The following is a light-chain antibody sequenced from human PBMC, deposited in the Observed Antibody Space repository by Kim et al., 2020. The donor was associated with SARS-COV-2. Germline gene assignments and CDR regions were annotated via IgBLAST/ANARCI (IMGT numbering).Light chain of an antibody. CDR1: SSNIGSNY. V-gene: IGLV1-47*01. Sequence: GPRVTISCSGSSSNIGSNYVYWYQQLPGTAPKLLIYRNNQRPSGVPGRFSGSKSGTSASLAISGLRSEDEADYYCAAWDDSLSGVVFGGGTQLTVL. J-gene: IGLJ2*01. CDR3: AAWDDSLSGVV. CDR2: RNN.